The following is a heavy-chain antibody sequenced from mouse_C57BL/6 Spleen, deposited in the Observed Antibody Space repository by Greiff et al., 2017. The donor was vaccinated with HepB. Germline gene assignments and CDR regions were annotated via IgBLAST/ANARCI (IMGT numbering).Heavy chain of an antibody. CDR3: ARRLYWYFDV. J-gene: IGHJ1*03. V-gene: IGHV5-17*01. CDR2: ISSGSSTI. CDR1: GFTFSDYG. Sequence: EVQLVESGGGLVKPGGSLKLSCAASGFTFSDYGMHWVRQAPEKGLEWVAYISSGSSTIYYADTVKGRFTISSDNAKKTLFRQMTSLRSEEPAMYYCARRLYWYFDVWGTGTTVTVSS.